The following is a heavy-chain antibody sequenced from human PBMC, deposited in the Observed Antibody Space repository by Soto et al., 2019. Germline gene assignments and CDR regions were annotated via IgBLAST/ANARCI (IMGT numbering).Heavy chain of an antibody. D-gene: IGHD1-26*01. V-gene: IGHV3-66*01. Sequence: PGGSLRLSCAAPGFTVSSNYMSWVRQAPGKGLEWVSVIYSGGSTYYADSVKGRFTISRDNSKNTLYLQMNSLRAEDTAVYYCAREAMRGSRGATTWFDPWGQGTLVTVSS. CDR3: AREAMRGSRGATTWFDP. CDR2: IYSGGST. J-gene: IGHJ5*02. CDR1: GFTVSSNY.